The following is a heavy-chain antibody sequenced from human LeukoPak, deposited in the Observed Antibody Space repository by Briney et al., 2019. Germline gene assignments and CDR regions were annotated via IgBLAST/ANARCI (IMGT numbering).Heavy chain of an antibody. CDR3: ARAAVGAFDY. J-gene: IGHJ4*02. V-gene: IGHV4-59*12. Sequence: PSETLSLTCAVYGGSFSGYYWSWIRQPPGKGLEWIGYIYYSGSTNYNPSLKSRVTISVDTSKNQFSLKLSSVTAADTAVYYCARAAVGAFDYWGQGTLVTVSS. CDR1: GGSFSGYY. CDR2: IYYSGST. D-gene: IGHD1-26*01.